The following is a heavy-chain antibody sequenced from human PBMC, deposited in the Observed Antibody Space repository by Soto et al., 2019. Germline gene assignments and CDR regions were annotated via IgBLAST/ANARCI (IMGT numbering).Heavy chain of an antibody. CDR3: ARADGDPFDY. Sequence: QVQLVESGGGVVQPVRSLRLSCAASGFTFSSYGMHWVRQAPGKGLEWVAVIWYDGSNKYYADSVKGRFTISRDNSKNTLYLQMNSLRAEDTAVYYCARADGDPFDYWGQGTLVTVSS. D-gene: IGHD4-17*01. CDR1: GFTFSSYG. J-gene: IGHJ4*02. CDR2: IWYDGSNK. V-gene: IGHV3-33*01.